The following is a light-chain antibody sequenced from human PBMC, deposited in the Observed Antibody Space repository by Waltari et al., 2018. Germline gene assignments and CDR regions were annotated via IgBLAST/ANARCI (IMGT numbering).Light chain of an antibody. CDR2: EGN. CDR3: CSYAGSDTWV. V-gene: IGLV2-23*01. Sequence: QSALTQPASVSGSPGQSITLSCTGTSRAVGSHAFNLFPWYQQHPGKAPKLMIYEGNKRPSGVSSRFSGSKSGNTASLTISGLQAEDEADYYCCSYAGSDTWVFGGGTKLTVL. J-gene: IGLJ3*02. CDR1: SRAVGSHAFNL.